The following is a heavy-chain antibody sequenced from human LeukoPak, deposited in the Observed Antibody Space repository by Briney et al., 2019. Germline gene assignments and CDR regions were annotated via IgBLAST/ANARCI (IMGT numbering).Heavy chain of an antibody. CDR2: ISSSSSYI. J-gene: IGHJ6*03. V-gene: IGHV3-21*01. Sequence: GGSLRLSCVDSGFTFSTYSMNWVRQAPGKGLEWVSSISSSSSYIYYGDSVKGRFTISRDNAKNSLYLQMNSLRAEDTAVYYCARDGNRDGDMDVWGKGTTVTVSS. D-gene: IGHD1-1*01. CDR1: GFTFSTYS. CDR3: ARDGNRDGDMDV.